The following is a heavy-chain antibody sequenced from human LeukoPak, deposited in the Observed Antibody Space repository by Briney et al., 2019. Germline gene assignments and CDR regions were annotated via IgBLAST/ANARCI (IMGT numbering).Heavy chain of an antibody. CDR2: ISGSGDST. D-gene: IGHD6-13*01. CDR3: AKERSLGVAAASNY. Sequence: PGGSLRLSCAASGFTFSSYAMSWVRRAPGKGLEWVSSISGSGDSTYYADSVKGRFTISRDNSKNTLYLQMNSLRAEDTAVYYCAKERSLGVAAASNYWGQGTLVTVSS. J-gene: IGHJ4*02. CDR1: GFTFSSYA. V-gene: IGHV3-23*01.